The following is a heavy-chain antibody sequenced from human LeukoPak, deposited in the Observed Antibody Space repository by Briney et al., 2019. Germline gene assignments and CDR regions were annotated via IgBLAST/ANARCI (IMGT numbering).Heavy chain of an antibody. J-gene: IGHJ5*02. CDR2: ISHDGSNK. CDR1: GFTFSSYA. V-gene: IGHV3-30-3*01. Sequence: GGSLRLSCAASGFTFSSYAMHWVRQAPGKGLEWVAVISHDGSNKYYADSVKGRFTISRDNSKNTLYLQMNSLRAEDTAVYYCARDYLGWFDPWGQGTLVTVSS. CDR3: ARDYLGWFDP.